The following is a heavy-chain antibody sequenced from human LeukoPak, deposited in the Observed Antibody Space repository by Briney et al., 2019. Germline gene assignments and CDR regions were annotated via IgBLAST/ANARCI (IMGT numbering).Heavy chain of an antibody. V-gene: IGHV1-2*06. CDR3: ARAYLNDYSNYFDY. D-gene: IGHD4-11*01. CDR2: INPNSGGT. CDR1: GYTFTGYY. J-gene: IGHJ4*02. Sequence: ASVKVSCKASGYTFTGYYMHWVRQAPGQGVEWMGRINPNSGGTNYAQKLQGRVTMTTDTSTSTAYMELRSLRSDDTAVYYCARAYLNDYSNYFDYWGQGTLVTVSS.